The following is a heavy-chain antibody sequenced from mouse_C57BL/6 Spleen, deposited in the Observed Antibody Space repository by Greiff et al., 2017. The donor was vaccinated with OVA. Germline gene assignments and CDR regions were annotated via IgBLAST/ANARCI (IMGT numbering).Heavy chain of an antibody. CDR2: IYPGDGDT. J-gene: IGHJ2*01. Sequence: VQVVESGPELVKPGASVKISCKASGYAFSSSWMNWVKQRPGKGLEWIGRIYPGDGDTNYNGKFKGKATLTADKSSSTAYMQLSSLTSEDSAVYFCARGRSYFDYWGQGTTLTVSS. V-gene: IGHV1-82*01. CDR1: GYAFSSSW. CDR3: ARGRSYFDY.